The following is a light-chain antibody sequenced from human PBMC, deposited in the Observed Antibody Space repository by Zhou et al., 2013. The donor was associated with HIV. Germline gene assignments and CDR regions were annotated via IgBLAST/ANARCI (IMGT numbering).Light chain of an antibody. J-gene: IGKJ1*01. CDR3: LQSYNTPWT. CDR1: QTISIY. CDR2: AAS. V-gene: IGKV1-39*01. Sequence: DIQMTQSPSSLSASVGDRVTVTCRASQTISIYLNWYQQKPGKAPNLLIYAASTLQTGVPSRFSGSGSGTDFTLTISSLQAEDFATYYCLQSYNTPWTFGQGTKVEIK.